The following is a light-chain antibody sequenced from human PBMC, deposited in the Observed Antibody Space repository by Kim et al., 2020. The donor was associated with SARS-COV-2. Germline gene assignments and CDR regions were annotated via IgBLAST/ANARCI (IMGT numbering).Light chain of an antibody. CDR3: QQNGSSPYT. Sequence: EIVLTQSPGTLSLSPGERATLSCRASQSLSSSYLAWYQQKPGQAPRLLIYGASSRATGIPDRFSGSGSGTDFTLTISRLEPEDFAVYYCQQNGSSPYTFGQGTKLEI. CDR2: GAS. V-gene: IGKV3-20*01. CDR1: QSLSSSY. J-gene: IGKJ2*01.